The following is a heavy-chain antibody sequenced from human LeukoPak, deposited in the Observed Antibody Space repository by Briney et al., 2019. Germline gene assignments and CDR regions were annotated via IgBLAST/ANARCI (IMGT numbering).Heavy chain of an antibody. CDR3: ARGRVAVARVAFDI. CDR1: GGTFSGYY. Sequence: PSETLSLTCAVYGGTFSGYYWGWIRHPPGKGLEWIGEINHSGSTNYNPSLKSRVTISVDTSKNQFSLKLSSVTAADTAVYYCARGRVAVARVAFDIWGQGTMVTVSS. J-gene: IGHJ3*02. D-gene: IGHD6-19*01. CDR2: INHSGST. V-gene: IGHV4-34*01.